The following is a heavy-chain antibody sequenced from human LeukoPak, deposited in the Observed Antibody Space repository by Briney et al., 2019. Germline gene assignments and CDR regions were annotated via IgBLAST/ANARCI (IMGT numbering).Heavy chain of an antibody. CDR1: GGTFSSYA. CDR3: ARGDCTNGVCYYMDV. D-gene: IGHD2-8*01. Sequence: SVKVSCKASGGTFSSYAISWVRQAPGQGLEWMGGIIPIFGTANYAQKFQGRVTITTDESTGTAYMELRSLRSDDTAVYYCARGDCTNGVCYYMDVWGKGTTVTVSS. V-gene: IGHV1-69*05. J-gene: IGHJ6*03. CDR2: IIPIFGTA.